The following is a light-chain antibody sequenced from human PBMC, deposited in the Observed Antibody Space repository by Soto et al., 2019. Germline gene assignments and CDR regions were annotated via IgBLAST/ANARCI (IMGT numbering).Light chain of an antibody. CDR2: GAS. J-gene: IGKJ1*01. V-gene: IGKV3-20*01. CDR1: QSVSSSY. Sequence: EIVLTQSPGTLSLSPGERATLSCRASQSVSSSYLAWYQQKPGQAPRLLIYGASSRATGIPARFSGSGSGTDFTLTISSLQSEDSAFYYCQQYNNLPPTFGQGTKVDIK. CDR3: QQYNNLPPT.